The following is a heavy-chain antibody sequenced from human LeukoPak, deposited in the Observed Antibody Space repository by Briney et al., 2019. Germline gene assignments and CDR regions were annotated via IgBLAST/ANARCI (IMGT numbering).Heavy chain of an antibody. J-gene: IGHJ4*02. Sequence: ASLKVSCKASGYMFLGYYIHWVRQAPGQGLEWMGWINPNSGDTNYAQKFQDRVAMTRDTSISTVYMELRTLKSDDTAMFFCAREFRGYASGYGNFDYWGQGSLVTVSS. CDR3: AREFRGYASGYGNFDY. D-gene: IGHD6-19*01. V-gene: IGHV1-2*02. CDR2: INPNSGDT. CDR1: GYMFLGYY.